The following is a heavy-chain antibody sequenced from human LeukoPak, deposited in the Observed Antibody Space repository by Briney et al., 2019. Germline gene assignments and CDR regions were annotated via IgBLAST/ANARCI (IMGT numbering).Heavy chain of an antibody. D-gene: IGHD3-9*01. CDR1: GFTFSSYW. V-gene: IGHV3-23*01. CDR3: AKWGDYDVLTGYYDSDY. CDR2: ITGDGGST. J-gene: IGHJ4*02. Sequence: PGGSLRLSCAASGFTFSSYWMSWVRQAPGKGLEWVSAITGDGGSTYYADSVKGRFTISRDNSKNTLYLQMNSLRAEDTALYYCAKWGDYDVLTGYYDSDYWGQGTLVTVSS.